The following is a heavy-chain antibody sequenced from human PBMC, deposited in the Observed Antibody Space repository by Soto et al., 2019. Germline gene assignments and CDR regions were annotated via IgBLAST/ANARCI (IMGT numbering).Heavy chain of an antibody. CDR2: INAGNGNT. Sequence: SSVKVSCKASGYTFTSYAMHWVRQAPGQRLEWMGWINAGNGNTKYSQKFQGRVTITRDTSASTAYMELSSLRSEDTAVYYCARGLLLWFGEQWGFDIWGQGTTVTVSS. V-gene: IGHV1-3*01. J-gene: IGHJ3*02. D-gene: IGHD3-10*01. CDR3: ARGLLLWFGEQWGFDI. CDR1: GYTFTSYA.